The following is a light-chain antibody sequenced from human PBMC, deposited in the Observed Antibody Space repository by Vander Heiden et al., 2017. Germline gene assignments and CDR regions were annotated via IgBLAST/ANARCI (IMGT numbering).Light chain of an antibody. Sequence: QPVLTQPPSVSGAPGQRVTISCTGSSSNIGAGYEVHWYQQLPGTAPKLLIYGNSNRPSGVPDRFSGSKSGNSASLAITGLQAEDEADYYCQSYDSSLSGPVVFGGGTKLTVL. CDR1: SSNIGAGYE. CDR2: GNS. CDR3: QSYDSSLSGPVV. J-gene: IGLJ2*01. V-gene: IGLV1-40*01.